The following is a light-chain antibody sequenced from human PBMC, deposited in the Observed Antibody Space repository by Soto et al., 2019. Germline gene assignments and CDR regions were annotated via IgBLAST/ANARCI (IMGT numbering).Light chain of an antibody. CDR3: GAWYSSLSVVV. Sequence: QSVLTQPPSVSAAPGQKVTISCSGSSSNIGNNYVSWYQQLPGTAPKLLIYDNNKRPSGIPDRFSVSKSGTSATLGITGLQTGDEADYYCGAWYSSLSVVVFGGGTKLTVL. J-gene: IGLJ2*01. CDR1: SSNIGNNY. CDR2: DNN. V-gene: IGLV1-51*01.